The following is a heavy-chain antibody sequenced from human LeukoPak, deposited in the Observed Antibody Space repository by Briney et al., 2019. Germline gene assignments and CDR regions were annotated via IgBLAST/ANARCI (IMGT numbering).Heavy chain of an antibody. J-gene: IGHJ4*02. CDR2: VSGGGDNT. Sequence: GGSLRLSCAASGFTFSSFAMSWVRQAPGKGLEWVSGVSGGGDNTYYADSVKGRFTISRDNSKNTLYLQMNSLRAEDTAVYYCAKARYSSGWYGAYWGQGTLVTVSS. D-gene: IGHD6-19*01. CDR3: AKARYSSGWYGAY. V-gene: IGHV3-23*01. CDR1: GFTFSSFA.